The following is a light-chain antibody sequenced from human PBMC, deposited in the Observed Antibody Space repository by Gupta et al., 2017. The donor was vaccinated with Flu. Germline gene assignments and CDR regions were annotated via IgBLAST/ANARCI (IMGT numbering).Light chain of an antibody. J-gene: IGLJ3*02. CDR1: SSNIGSNS. V-gene: IGLV1-44*01. Sequence: QSVLPQPPSASGTPGQRVTISCSGGSSNIGSNSVHWYQQLPGTAPKLLIYSNDQRPSGVPDRIAGSKSGTSASLAISGLRSEDEADYYCAAWDDSLSGSWVFGGGTKLTVL. CDR2: SND. CDR3: AAWDDSLSGSWV.